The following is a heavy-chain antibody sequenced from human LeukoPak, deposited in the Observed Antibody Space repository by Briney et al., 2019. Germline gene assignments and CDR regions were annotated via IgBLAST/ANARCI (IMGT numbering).Heavy chain of an antibody. V-gene: IGHV4-39*06. D-gene: IGHD2-15*01. Sequence: SETLSLTCTLSGGSISISTYYWGWIRQPPGTGLEWIGSIYYSGSTYYNPSLKSRVTISVDTSKNQFPLKLSSVTAADTAVYYCARRLIGYCSGGSCYSGYFQHWGQGTLVTVSS. CDR1: GGSISISTYY. J-gene: IGHJ1*01. CDR3: ARRLIGYCSGGSCYSGYFQH. CDR2: IYYSGST.